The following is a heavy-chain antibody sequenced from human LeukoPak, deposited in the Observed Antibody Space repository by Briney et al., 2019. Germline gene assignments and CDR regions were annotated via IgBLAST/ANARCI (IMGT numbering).Heavy chain of an antibody. V-gene: IGHV4-30-2*01. Sequence: SQTLSLTCAVSGGSISSGSYSWSWIRQPPGKGLEWIGYIYHSGRTYYNPSLESRVSISVDTSKRQFSLDLSSVTAADTAVYYCARRVAATGMVDSWGQGTLVTVSS. CDR2: IYHSGRT. CDR3: ARRVAATGMVDS. CDR1: GGSISSGSYS. J-gene: IGHJ4*02. D-gene: IGHD6-25*01.